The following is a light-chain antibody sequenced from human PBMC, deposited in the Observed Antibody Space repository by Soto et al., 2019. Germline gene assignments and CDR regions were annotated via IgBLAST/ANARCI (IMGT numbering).Light chain of an antibody. J-gene: IGLJ1*01. CDR1: SSDVGGYNY. V-gene: IGLV2-14*01. Sequence: QSALTQPASVSGSAGQSITISCTGTSSDVGGYNYVSWYQQHPGKAPKLMIYDVSNRPSGVSNRFSGSKSGNTASLTISGLQAEDEADYYCSSYTSSSTLYVFGTGTRSPS. CDR3: SSYTSSSTLYV. CDR2: DVS.